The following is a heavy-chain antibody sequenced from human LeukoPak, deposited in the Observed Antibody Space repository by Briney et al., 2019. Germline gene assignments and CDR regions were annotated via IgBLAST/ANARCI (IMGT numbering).Heavy chain of an antibody. J-gene: IGHJ6*04. V-gene: IGHV3-21*01. CDR1: GFTFSSYS. CDR3: ARARIAAAGTTTRATHYYYYGMDV. D-gene: IGHD6-13*01. CDR2: ISSSSSYI. Sequence: GGSLRLSCAASGFTFSSYSMNWVRQAPGKGLEWVSSISSSSSYIYCADSVKGRFTISRDNAKNSLYLQMNSLRAEDTAVYYCARARIAAAGTTTRATHYYYYGMDVWGKGTTVTVSS.